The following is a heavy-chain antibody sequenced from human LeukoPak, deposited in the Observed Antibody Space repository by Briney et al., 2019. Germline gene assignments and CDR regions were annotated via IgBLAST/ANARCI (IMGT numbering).Heavy chain of an antibody. CDR1: GGTFSSYA. D-gene: IGHD6-19*01. Sequence: ASVKVSCKASGGTFSSYAISWVRQAPGQGLGWMGGIIPIFGTANYAQKFQGRVTITADESTSTAYMELSSLRSEDTAVYYCATEHSSGWYWFDPWGQGTLVTVSS. V-gene: IGHV1-69*13. CDR3: ATEHSSGWYWFDP. CDR2: IIPIFGTA. J-gene: IGHJ5*02.